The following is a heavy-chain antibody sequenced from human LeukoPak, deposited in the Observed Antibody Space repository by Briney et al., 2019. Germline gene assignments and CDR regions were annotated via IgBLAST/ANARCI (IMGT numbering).Heavy chain of an antibody. V-gene: IGHV1-69*13. CDR3: ARLEGPAGDSNFDY. Sequence: ASVKVSCKASGDTFSSYAISWVRQAPGQGLEWMGGIIPIFGTANYAQKFQGRVTITADESTSTAYMELSSLRSEDTAVYYCARLEGPAGDSNFDYWGQGTLVTVSS. CDR1: GDTFSSYA. CDR2: IIPIFGTA. D-gene: IGHD2-2*01. J-gene: IGHJ4*02.